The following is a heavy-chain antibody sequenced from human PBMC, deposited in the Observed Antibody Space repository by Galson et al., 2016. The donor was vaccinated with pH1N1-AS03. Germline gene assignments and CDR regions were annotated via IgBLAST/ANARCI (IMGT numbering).Heavy chain of an antibody. CDR1: GGSINSYY. D-gene: IGHD2-15*01. J-gene: IGHJ6*02. Sequence: ETLSLTCTVSGGSINSYYWTWIRQPPGKGLEWIGQIYYTGDIIYTPSLRGRVTMSVDTSKNQLSLRLRSVTAADTAVYYCGRHLRSSYSMDVWGQGITVTVSS. V-gene: IGHV4-59*08. CDR3: GRHLRSSYSMDV. CDR2: IYYTGDI.